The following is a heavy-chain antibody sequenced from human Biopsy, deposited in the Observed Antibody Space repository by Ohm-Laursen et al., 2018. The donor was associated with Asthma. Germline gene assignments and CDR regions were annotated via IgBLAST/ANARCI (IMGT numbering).Heavy chain of an antibody. CDR1: GGTFNTYV. J-gene: IGHJ5*02. CDR3: ARKAGSCISRTCYSLDL. CDR2: INSVFGTT. D-gene: IGHD2-2*01. V-gene: IGHV1-69*01. Sequence: SSVKVSCKSLGGTFNTYVIGWVRQAPGQGLEWMGGINSVFGTTTYPQKFQDRVTITADDSTSTVYMELSSLRPEDTAVYYCARKAGSCISRTCYSLDLWGQGTLVTVSS.